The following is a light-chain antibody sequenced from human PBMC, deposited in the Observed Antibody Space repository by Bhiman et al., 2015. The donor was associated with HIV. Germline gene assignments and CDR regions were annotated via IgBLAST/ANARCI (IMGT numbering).Light chain of an antibody. CDR3: ATWDDSLNGPL. V-gene: IGLV1-44*01. J-gene: IGLJ2*01. Sequence: QSVLTQPPSASGTPGQRVTISCSGSNSNIGSNTVNWYQQLPGTAPKLLIYSNSQRPSGLPDRFSGSQSGTSASLAISGLQSEDEADYYCATWDDSLNGPLFGGGTKLTVL. CDR1: NSNIGSNT. CDR2: SNS.